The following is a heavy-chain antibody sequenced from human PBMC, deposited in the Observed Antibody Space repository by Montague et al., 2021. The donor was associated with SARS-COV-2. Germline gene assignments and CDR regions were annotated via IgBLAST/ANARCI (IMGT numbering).Heavy chain of an antibody. J-gene: IGHJ4*02. D-gene: IGHD1-26*01. Sequence: SETLSLTCAISGGSFSNYYWSWIRQPPGKGLEWIGKVNQSGTTIYNPSVKSGVTISEDTSKNQFYLRLTSVTAADTAIYYCARKGSGRSDLAYWGQGTLVTVSS. CDR3: ARKGSGRSDLAY. CDR2: VNQSGTT. CDR1: GGSFSNYY. V-gene: IGHV4-34*01.